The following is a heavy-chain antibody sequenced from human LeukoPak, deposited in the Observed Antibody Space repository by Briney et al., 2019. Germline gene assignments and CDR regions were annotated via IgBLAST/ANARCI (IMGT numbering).Heavy chain of an antibody. J-gene: IGHJ6*02. Sequence: GGSLRLSCAASGFTVSSNYMSWVRQAPGKGLEWVSVIYSGGGTYYADSVKGRFTISRDNSKNTLYLQMNSLRAEDTAVFYCARVLVSPKNYYFYGMDVWGQGTTVTVSS. CDR3: ARVLVSPKNYYFYGMDV. CDR2: IYSGGGT. V-gene: IGHV3-66*01. CDR1: GFTVSSNY. D-gene: IGHD2-2*01.